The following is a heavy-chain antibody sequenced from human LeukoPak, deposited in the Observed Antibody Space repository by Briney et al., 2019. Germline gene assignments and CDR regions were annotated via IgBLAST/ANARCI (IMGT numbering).Heavy chain of an antibody. CDR1: GFTFHSYG. D-gene: IGHD3-22*01. V-gene: IGHV3-23*01. Sequence: GGTLRLSCAASGFTFHSYGMSWVRQAPGKGLEWVSAISGSGGSAYYADSVKGRFTISRDNSKNTLYLQMNSLRAEDTAVYYCARDYSYDSRNYYMDVWGKGTTVTVSS. J-gene: IGHJ6*03. CDR3: ARDYSYDSRNYYMDV. CDR2: ISGSGGSA.